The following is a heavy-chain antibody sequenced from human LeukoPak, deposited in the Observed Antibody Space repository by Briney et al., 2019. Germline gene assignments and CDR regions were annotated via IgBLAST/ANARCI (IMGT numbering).Heavy chain of an antibody. Sequence: GGSLRLSCAASGFTFSSYAMSWVRQAPGKGLEWVLGISGSGGSTYYADSVKGRFTISRDNSKNALYLQMNSLRAEDTAVYYCASYIAAAGRGFDYWGQGTLVTVSS. CDR2: ISGSGGST. CDR1: GFTFSSYA. CDR3: ASYIAAAGRGFDY. D-gene: IGHD6-13*01. J-gene: IGHJ4*02. V-gene: IGHV3-23*01.